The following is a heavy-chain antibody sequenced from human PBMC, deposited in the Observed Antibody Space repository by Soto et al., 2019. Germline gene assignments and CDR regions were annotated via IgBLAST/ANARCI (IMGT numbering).Heavy chain of an antibody. D-gene: IGHD5-12*01. CDR3: AKDRNRWLRFDRGY. CDR1: GFTFSSYA. V-gene: IGHV3-23*01. CDR2: ITGIAGST. J-gene: IGHJ4*02. Sequence: EVQLLESGGGLVQAGGSLRLSCGASGFTFSSYAMSWVRQAPGQGLEWVSSITGIAGSTYYADSVKGRFTISRDDSKTPLYPQMNRRRAEDTAVYYCAKDRNRWLRFDRGYWGQGTLVTVSS.